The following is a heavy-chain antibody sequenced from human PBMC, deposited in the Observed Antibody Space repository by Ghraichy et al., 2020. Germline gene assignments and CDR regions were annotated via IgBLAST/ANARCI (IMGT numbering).Heavy chain of an antibody. CDR3: ARGAHRDSSGYYYSFYYYGMDV. V-gene: IGHV4-59*01. CDR1: GGSISSYY. Sequence: LETLSLTCTVSGGSISSYYWSWIRQPPGKGLEWIGYIYYSGSTNYNPSLKSRVTISVDTSKNPFSLKLSSVTAADTAVYYCARGAHRDSSGYYYSFYYYGMDVWGQGTTVTVSS. D-gene: IGHD3-22*01. J-gene: IGHJ6*02. CDR2: IYYSGST.